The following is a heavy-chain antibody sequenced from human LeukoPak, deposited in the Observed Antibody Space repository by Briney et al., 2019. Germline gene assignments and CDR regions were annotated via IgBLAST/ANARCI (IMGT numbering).Heavy chain of an antibody. CDR3: ARDQRYAFDY. J-gene: IGHJ4*02. V-gene: IGHV3-48*02. CDR2: IRTSTEGANYA. Sequence: GGSLRLSCAVFGFTFSRCAMHWVRQAPGKGLEWVSNIRTSTEGANYAIYADSVKGRVTFSRDDAKNTLYLHMHSLRDDDTAVYYCARDQRYAFDYWGQGILVTVSS. D-gene: IGHD3-9*01. CDR1: GFTFSRCA.